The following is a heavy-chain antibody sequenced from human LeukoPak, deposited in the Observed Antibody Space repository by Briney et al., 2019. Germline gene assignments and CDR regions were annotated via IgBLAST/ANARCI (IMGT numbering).Heavy chain of an antibody. CDR3: VRDPSGSGFAFDS. CDR2: IWFDGSNK. D-gene: IGHD1-1*01. Sequence: GRSLRLSCAASGFIFSNDAMHWVRQAPGKGLEWVAFIWFDGSNKHYADSVKGRFTISRDNSEDTLYLQMNSLRAEDTAVYYCVRDPSGSGFAFDSWGQGALVTVPS. CDR1: GFIFSNDA. J-gene: IGHJ4*02. V-gene: IGHV3-33*01.